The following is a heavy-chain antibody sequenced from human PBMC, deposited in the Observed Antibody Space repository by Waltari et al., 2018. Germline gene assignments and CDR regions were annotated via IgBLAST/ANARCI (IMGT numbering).Heavy chain of an antibody. D-gene: IGHD4-17*01. V-gene: IGHV4-59*11. J-gene: IGHJ3*02. CDR1: GGSISSHY. Sequence: QVQLQESGPGLVKPSETLSLTCTVSGGSISSHYWSWIRQPPGKGLEWIGYIYYSGSTNYNPSLKSRVTISVDTSKNQFSLKLSSVTAADTAVYYCAGDYGGSWGAFDIWGQGTMVTVSS. CDR2: IYYSGST. CDR3: AGDYGGSWGAFDI.